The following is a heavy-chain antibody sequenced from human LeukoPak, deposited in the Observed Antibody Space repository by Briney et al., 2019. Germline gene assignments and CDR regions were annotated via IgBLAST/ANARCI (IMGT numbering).Heavy chain of an antibody. Sequence: ASVKVSCKAPGYTFTGYYMHWVRQAPGQGLEWMGWINPNSGGTNYAQKFQGRVTMTRDTSISTACMELSRLRSDDTAVYYCARWRNDGMDVWGQGTTVTVSS. CDR2: INPNSGGT. J-gene: IGHJ6*02. CDR1: GYTFTGYY. D-gene: IGHD1-1*01. CDR3: ARWRNDGMDV. V-gene: IGHV1-2*02.